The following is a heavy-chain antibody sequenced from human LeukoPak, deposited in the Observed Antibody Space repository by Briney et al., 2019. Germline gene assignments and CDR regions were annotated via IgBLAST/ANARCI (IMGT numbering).Heavy chain of an antibody. CDR3: ARSPEIKYDFWSGYYPTYYFDY. J-gene: IGHJ4*02. CDR2: ISSSGSTI. V-gene: IGHV3-11*04. Sequence: PGGSLRLSCAASGFTFSDYYMSWIRQAPGKGLEWVSYISSSGSTIYYADSVKGRFTISRDNAKNSLYLQMNSLRAEDTAVYYCARSPEIKYDFWSGYYPTYYFDYWGQGTLVTVSS. CDR1: GFTFSDYY. D-gene: IGHD3-3*01.